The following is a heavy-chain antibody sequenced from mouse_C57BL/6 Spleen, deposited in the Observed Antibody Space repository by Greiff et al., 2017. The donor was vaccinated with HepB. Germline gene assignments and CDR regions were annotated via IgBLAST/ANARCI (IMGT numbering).Heavy chain of an antibody. CDR2: IYPGDGDT. CDR1: GYAFSSSW. V-gene: IGHV1-82*01. Sequence: VQLQQSGPELVKPGASVKISCKASGYAFSSSWMNWVKQRPGKGLEWIGRIYPGDGDTNYNGKFKGKATLTADKSSSTAYMQLSSLTSEDSAVYFCARSLLSGYFDYWGQGTTLTVSS. D-gene: IGHD1-3*01. CDR3: ARSLLSGYFDY. J-gene: IGHJ2*01.